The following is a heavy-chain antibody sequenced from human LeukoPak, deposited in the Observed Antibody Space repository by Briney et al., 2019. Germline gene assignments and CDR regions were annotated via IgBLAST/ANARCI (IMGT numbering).Heavy chain of an antibody. CDR3: ARDLDDYGDYEGRPHY. Sequence: WASVKVSCKASGYTFTGYYMHWVRQAPGQGLEWMGWINPNSGGTNYAQKFQGRVTMTTDTSTSTAYMELRSLRSDDTAVYYCARDLDDYGDYEGRPHYWGQGTLVTVSS. CDR2: INPNSGGT. D-gene: IGHD4-17*01. J-gene: IGHJ4*02. CDR1: GYTFTGYY. V-gene: IGHV1-2*02.